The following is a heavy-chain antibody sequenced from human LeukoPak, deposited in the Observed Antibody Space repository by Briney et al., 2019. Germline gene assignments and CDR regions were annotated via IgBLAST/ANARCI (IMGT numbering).Heavy chain of an antibody. CDR1: GGTFRSYG. Sequence: GASVKVSCKTSGGTFRSYGLNWVRQAPGQGLEWMGGFIPILGTPKYAQNLQGRVTITADESTSTGYMELSSLRYEDTAVYYCARGLYCSSSTSCYDYGMDVWGQGTTVTVSS. V-gene: IGHV1-69*13. J-gene: IGHJ6*02. D-gene: IGHD2-2*01. CDR3: ARGLYCSSSTSCYDYGMDV. CDR2: FIPILGTP.